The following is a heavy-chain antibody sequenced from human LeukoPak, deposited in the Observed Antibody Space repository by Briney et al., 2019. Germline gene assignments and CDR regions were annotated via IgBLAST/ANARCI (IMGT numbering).Heavy chain of an antibody. CDR2: IYYSGST. Sequence: SETLSLTCTVSGGSISSGGYSWSWIRQHPGKGLEWIGYIYYSGSTYYNPSLKSRVTISVDTSKNQFSLKLSSVTAADTAVYYCARGAAIGGVLNYWGQGTLVTVSS. J-gene: IGHJ4*02. CDR3: ARGAAIGGVLNY. CDR1: GGSISSGGYS. D-gene: IGHD3-16*01. V-gene: IGHV4-31*03.